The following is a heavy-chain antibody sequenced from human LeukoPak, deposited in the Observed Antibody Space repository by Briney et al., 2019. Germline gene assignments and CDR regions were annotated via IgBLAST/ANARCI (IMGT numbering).Heavy chain of an antibody. CDR2: IRYDGSNK. V-gene: IGHV3-30*02. J-gene: IGHJ3*02. CDR1: GFTFSSYG. Sequence: GGSLRLSCAASGFTFSSYGMHWVRQAPGKGLEWVAFIRYDGSNKYYADSVKGRFTISRDNAKNSLYLQMNSLRAEDTAVYYCARDLVDIVVVTAILGNDAFDIWGQGTMVTVSS. D-gene: IGHD2-21*02. CDR3: ARDLVDIVVVTAILGNDAFDI.